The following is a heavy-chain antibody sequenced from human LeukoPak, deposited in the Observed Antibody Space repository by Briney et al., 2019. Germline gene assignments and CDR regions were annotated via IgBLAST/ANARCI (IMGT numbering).Heavy chain of an antibody. CDR1: GFTFGDYA. CDR2: IRSKAYGGTT. CDR3: TRAARERGYSYGSFDY. Sequence: GGSLRLSCTASGFTFGDYAMSWVRQASGKGLEWVGFIRSKAYGGTTEYAASVKGRFTISRDDSKSIAYLQMNSLKTEDTAVYYCTRAARERGYSYGSFDYWGQGTLVTVSS. D-gene: IGHD5-18*01. V-gene: IGHV3-49*04. J-gene: IGHJ4*02.